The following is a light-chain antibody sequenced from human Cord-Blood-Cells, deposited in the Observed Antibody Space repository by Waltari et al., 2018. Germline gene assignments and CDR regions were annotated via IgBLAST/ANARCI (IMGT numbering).Light chain of an antibody. V-gene: IGKV2-28*01. CDR2: LGS. J-gene: IGKJ4*01. CDR1: KSLLHSNGYNY. CDR3: MQALQTPLT. Sequence: DIVMTQSPLSLRVTPGEPASISCRSSKSLLHSNGYNYSDWYLQKPGQSPQLLIYLGSNRASGVPDRFSGSGSGTDFTLKISRVEAEDVGVYYCMQALQTPLTFGGGTKVEIK.